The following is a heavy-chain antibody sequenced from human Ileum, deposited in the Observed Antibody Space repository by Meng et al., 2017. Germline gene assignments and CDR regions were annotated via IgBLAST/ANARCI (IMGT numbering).Heavy chain of an antibody. V-gene: IGHV1-69*05. J-gene: IGHJ1*01. Sequence: SVKVSCKASGGTFSLYFISWVRQAPGQGLEWMGGIIPIFGTANYAQKFQGRVTITTDESTSTAYMELSSLRSEDTAVYYCASGPTYGRFQHWGQGTLVTVSS. CDR2: IIPIFGTA. CDR3: ASGPTYGRFQH. D-gene: IGHD4-17*01. CDR1: GGTFSLYF.